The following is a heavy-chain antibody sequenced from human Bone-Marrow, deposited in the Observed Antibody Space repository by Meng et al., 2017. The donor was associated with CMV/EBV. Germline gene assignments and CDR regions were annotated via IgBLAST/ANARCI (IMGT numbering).Heavy chain of an antibody. J-gene: IGHJ4*02. D-gene: IGHD5-24*01. CDR2: MNPNSGNT. V-gene: IGHV1-8*02. CDR3: ASDGVLVEIPSY. CDR1: GYTFTSYG. Sequence: ASVKVSCKASGYTFTSYGISWVRQATGQGLEWMGWMNPNSGNTGYAQKFQGRVTMTRNTSISTAYMELSSLRSEDTAVYYCASDGVLVEIPSYWGQGMLVTVSS.